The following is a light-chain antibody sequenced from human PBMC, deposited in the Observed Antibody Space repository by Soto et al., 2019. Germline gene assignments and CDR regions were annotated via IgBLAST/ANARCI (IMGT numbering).Light chain of an antibody. Sequence: EIVMTQSPAALSVSPGERATLSCRASQSVSSNLAWYQQKPGQAPRLLIYGASTRATGIPARFSGSGSGTEFTLTISSLQSEDFAVYYCQQYNNWLPPTFDGGTKVEIK. V-gene: IGKV3-15*01. CDR2: GAS. J-gene: IGKJ4*01. CDR3: QQYNNWLPPT. CDR1: QSVSSN.